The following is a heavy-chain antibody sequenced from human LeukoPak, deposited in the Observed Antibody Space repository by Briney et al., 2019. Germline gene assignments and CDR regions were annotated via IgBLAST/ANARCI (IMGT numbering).Heavy chain of an antibody. CDR3: ATWLGGPDYDFDY. J-gene: IGHJ4*02. Sequence: GASVKVSCKVSGYTLTELSMHWVRQPPGKGLEWMGGFDPEDGETIYAQKFQDRVTMTEETSTDTAYLELSSLKSEDTAVYYCATWLGGPDYDFDYWGQGTLVTVSS. CDR1: GYTLTELS. CDR2: FDPEDGET. V-gene: IGHV1-24*01. D-gene: IGHD4-17*01.